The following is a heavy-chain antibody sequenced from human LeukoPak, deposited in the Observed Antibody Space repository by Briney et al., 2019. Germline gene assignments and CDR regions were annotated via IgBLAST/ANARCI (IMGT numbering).Heavy chain of an antibody. CDR2: MNPNSGVT. V-gene: IGHV1-2*02. D-gene: IGHD5-24*01. CDR1: GYSFTAYW. CDR3: ARDPGYLQSDY. Sequence: GASVKVSCKASGYSFTAYWIHWVRQAPGQGLEWMGCMNPNSGVTGYAQSFQGRVTMTRDTSISTAYMELNSLRSDDSAVYYCARDPGYLQSDYWGQGTLVSVPS. J-gene: IGHJ4*01.